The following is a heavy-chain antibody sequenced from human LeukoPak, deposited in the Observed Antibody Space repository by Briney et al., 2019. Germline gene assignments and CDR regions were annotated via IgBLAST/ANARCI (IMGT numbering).Heavy chain of an antibody. CDR2: ISAYNGNT. Sequence: ASVKVSCKASGYTFTSYAISWVRQAPGQGLEWMGWISAYNGNTNYAQKIQGRVTMTTDTSTSTAYMELRSLRSDDTAVFYCARSDRSGFYFDDYWGQGTLVTVSS. CDR3: ARSDRSGFYFDDY. D-gene: IGHD3-22*01. J-gene: IGHJ4*02. V-gene: IGHV1-18*01. CDR1: GYTFTSYA.